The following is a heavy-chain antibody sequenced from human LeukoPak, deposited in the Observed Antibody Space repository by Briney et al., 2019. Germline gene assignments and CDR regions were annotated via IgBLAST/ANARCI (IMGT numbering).Heavy chain of an antibody. CDR2: ISYSGST. D-gene: IGHD6-6*01. V-gene: IGHV4-59*01. Sequence: SETLSLTCTVSGGSISNYYWSWIRQPPGKGLEWIGYISYSGSTNYNPSLKSRVTISVDTSKNQFSLKLSSVTAGDTAVYYCARARSNIAPRLLDCWGQGTLVTVSS. CDR3: ARARSNIAPRLLDC. J-gene: IGHJ4*02. CDR1: GGSISNYY.